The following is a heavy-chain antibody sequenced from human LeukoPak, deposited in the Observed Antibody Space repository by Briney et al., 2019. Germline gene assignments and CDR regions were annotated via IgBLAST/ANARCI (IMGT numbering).Heavy chain of an antibody. CDR1: GGSISSYY. CDR2: IYYSGST. Sequence: SETLSLTCTVSGGSISSYYWSWIRQPPGKGLEWIGYIYYSGSTNYNPSLKSRVTISVDTSKNQFSLKLSSVTAADTAVYYCARDIASGWYSHNWFDPWGQGTLVTVSS. CDR3: ARDIASGWYSHNWFDP. D-gene: IGHD6-19*01. J-gene: IGHJ5*02. V-gene: IGHV4-59*01.